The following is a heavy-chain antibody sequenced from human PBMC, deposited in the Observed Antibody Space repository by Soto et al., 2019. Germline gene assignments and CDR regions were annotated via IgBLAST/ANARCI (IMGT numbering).Heavy chain of an antibody. CDR1: GVILKRSKHY. Sequence: SETLPHPSTVSGVILKRSKHYGCCLRQTPGKGLEWIGYIYQSGSTRYNPSLKSRVTISLDTSKNQFSLKMSSVTAADTAVYYCASGTIYNSYGMDVWGQVKMVTVS. CDR2: IYQSGST. V-gene: IGHV4-61*01. D-gene: IGHD2-2*01. CDR3: ASGTIYNSYGMDV. J-gene: IGHJ6*02.